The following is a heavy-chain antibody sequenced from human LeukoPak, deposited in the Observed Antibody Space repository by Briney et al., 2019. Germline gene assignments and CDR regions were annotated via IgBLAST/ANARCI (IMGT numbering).Heavy chain of an antibody. V-gene: IGHV1-2*06. CDR3: ARESPHVDIVATMPLDY. D-gene: IGHD5-12*01. J-gene: IGHJ4*02. CDR1: GYTFTGYY. CDR2: INPNSGGT. Sequence: GASVKVSCKASGYTFTGYYMHWVRQAPGQGLEWMGRINPNSGGTNYAQKFQGRVTMTRDTSISTAYMELRSLKSDDTAVYYCARESPHVDIVATMPLDYWGQGTLVTVPS.